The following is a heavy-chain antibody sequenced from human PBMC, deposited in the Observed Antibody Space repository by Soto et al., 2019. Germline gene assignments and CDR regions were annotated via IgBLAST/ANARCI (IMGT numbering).Heavy chain of an antibody. V-gene: IGHV1-69*13. D-gene: IGHD2-2*02. Sequence: ASVKVSCKASGGTFSSYAISWVRQAPGQGLEWMGGIIPIFGTANYAQKFQGRVTITADESTSTAYMELSSLRSEDTAVYYCAREGVVPAALPFDYWGQGTRVTVSS. CDR1: GGTFSSYA. CDR3: AREGVVPAALPFDY. J-gene: IGHJ4*02. CDR2: IIPIFGTA.